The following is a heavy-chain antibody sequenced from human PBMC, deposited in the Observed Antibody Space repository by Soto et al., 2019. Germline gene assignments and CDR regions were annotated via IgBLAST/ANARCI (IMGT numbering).Heavy chain of an antibody. CDR3: ARRTAIRPESYYFDY. CDR2: IYPGDSDT. CDR1: GYSFTSYW. V-gene: IGHV5-51*01. J-gene: IGHJ4*02. Sequence: GESLKISCKGSGYSFTSYWIGWVRQMPGKGLEWMGIIYPGDSDTRYSPSFQGQVTISADKSISTAYLQWSSLKASDTAMYYCARRTAIRPESYYFDYWGQGTLVTVSS. D-gene: IGHD2-21*01.